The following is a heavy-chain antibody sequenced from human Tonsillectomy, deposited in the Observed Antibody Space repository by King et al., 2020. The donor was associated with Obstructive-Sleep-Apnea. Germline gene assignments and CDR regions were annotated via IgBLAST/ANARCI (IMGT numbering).Heavy chain of an antibody. Sequence: VQLVESGGGLVQPGRSLRLSCTASGFTFGCYSMSWFRPAPGKGLEWGGFIRRKAYGGTKEYAASVKGRFTITRDDSKSIAYLQMNSLKTEDTAVYYCTRDRGYYYDSSGYYQDYWGQGTLVTVSS. CDR1: GFTFGCYS. CDR3: TRDRGYYYDSSGYYQDY. D-gene: IGHD3-22*01. V-gene: IGHV3-49*03. CDR2: IRRKAYGGTK. J-gene: IGHJ4*02.